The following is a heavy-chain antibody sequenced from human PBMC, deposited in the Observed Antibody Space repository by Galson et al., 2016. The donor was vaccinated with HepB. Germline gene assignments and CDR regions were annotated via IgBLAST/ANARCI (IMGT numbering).Heavy chain of an antibody. D-gene: IGHD1-26*01. CDR1: GYSFTNFW. CDR3: ARRIGNDFDI. V-gene: IGHV5-51*01. CDR2: IYPGDSDT. Sequence: QSGAEVKKPGESLKISCKGSGYSFTNFWIAWVRQMPGKGLEWMGIIYPGDSDTRYSPSVQGQATISVDRSITAAYLQWSSLKASDSGMYYCARRIGNDFDIWGQGTRVIVSS. J-gene: IGHJ3*02.